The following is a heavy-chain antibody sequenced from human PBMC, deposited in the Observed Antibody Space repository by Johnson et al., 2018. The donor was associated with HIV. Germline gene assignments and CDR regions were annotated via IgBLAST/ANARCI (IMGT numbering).Heavy chain of an antibody. V-gene: IGHV3-20*04. CDR1: GFTFNDYD. CDR2: INWNGGST. CDR3: AKARVVVTADDAFDI. J-gene: IGHJ3*02. D-gene: IGHD2-21*02. Sequence: VQLVESGGGVVRPGGSLRLSCAASGFTFNDYDMTWSRQVPGKGLEWVTGINWNGGSTGYADSVKGRLPISRDNATNSLYLQMNSLRAEDTAVYYCAKARVVVTADDAFDIWGQGTMVTVSS.